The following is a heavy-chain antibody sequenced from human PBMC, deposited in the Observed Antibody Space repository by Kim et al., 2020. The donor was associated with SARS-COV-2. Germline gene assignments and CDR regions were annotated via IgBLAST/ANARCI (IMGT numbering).Heavy chain of an antibody. Sequence: GGSLRLSCTASELAFGTYAMSWVRQAPGKGLERVSSILYNSKTSYYADSVKGRFTISRDNFKNTLYLQMDSLRAADTAVYYCVTAAQIVAHDRNYWGQGT. V-gene: IGHV3-23*05. D-gene: IGHD5-12*01. CDR3: VTAAQIVAHDRNY. CDR1: ELAFGTYA. CDR2: ILYNSKTS. J-gene: IGHJ4*02.